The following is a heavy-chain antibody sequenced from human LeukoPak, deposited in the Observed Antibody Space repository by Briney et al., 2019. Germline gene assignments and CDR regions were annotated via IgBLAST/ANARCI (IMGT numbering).Heavy chain of an antibody. CDR2: ISSSSSYI. V-gene: IGHV3-21*01. J-gene: IGHJ6*02. CDR1: GFTFSSYS. D-gene: IGHD6-13*01. CDR3: ARLLLAAAGYGMDV. Sequence: PGGSLRLSCAASGFTFSSYSMNWVRQAPGKGLEWVSSISSSSSYIYYADSVKGRFTISRDSAKNSLYLQMNSLRAEDTAVYYCARLLLAAAGYGMDVWGQGTTVAVSS.